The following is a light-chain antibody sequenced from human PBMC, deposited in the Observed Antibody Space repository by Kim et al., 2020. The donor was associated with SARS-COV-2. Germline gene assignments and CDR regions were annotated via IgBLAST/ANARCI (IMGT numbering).Light chain of an antibody. CDR3: QEYNSFFRYT. Sequence: ASVGDRVTIFWWASQSVRDALAWYQQKPGKAPKLLIYEASRLQSGVSSRVSGSGSGTDFTLTISSLHPDDVATYYCQEYNSFFRYTFGQGTKLEI. J-gene: IGKJ2*01. V-gene: IGKV1-5*02. CDR1: QSVRDA. CDR2: EAS.